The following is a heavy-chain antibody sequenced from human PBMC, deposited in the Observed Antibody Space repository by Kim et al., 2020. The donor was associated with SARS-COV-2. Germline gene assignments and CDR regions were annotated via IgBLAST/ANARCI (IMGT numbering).Heavy chain of an antibody. CDR3: AKDRTAMDGSGWYVALQYYYYYYGMDV. Sequence: GGSLRLSCAASGFTFSSYGMHWVRQAPGKGLEWVAVISYDGSNKYYADSVKGRFTISRDNSKNTLYLQMNSLRAEDTAVYYCAKDRTAMDGSGWYVALQYYYYYYGMDVWGQGTTVTVSS. J-gene: IGHJ6*02. V-gene: IGHV3-30*18. CDR2: ISYDGSNK. D-gene: IGHD6-19*01. CDR1: GFTFSSYG.